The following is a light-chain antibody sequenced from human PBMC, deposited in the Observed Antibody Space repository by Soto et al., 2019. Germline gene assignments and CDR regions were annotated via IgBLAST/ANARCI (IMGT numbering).Light chain of an antibody. J-gene: IGLJ1*01. V-gene: IGLV2-8*01. Sequence: QSALTQPPSASGSPGQSVTLSCSGTSSDTGDYNYVSWYQQHPGKAPKLMIYEVSKRPSGVPDRFSGSKSGNTASLTVSGLQAEDEADYYCSSYAGSDNYVFGTGTKLTVL. CDR2: EVS. CDR1: SSDTGDYNY. CDR3: SSYAGSDNYV.